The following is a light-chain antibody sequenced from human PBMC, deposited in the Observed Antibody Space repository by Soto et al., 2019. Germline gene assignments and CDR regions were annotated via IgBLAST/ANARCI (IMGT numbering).Light chain of an antibody. CDR2: DAS. V-gene: IGKV1-5*01. Sequence: DIQMTQSPSTLSASVGDRVTITCRASQSISSWLAWYQQKPGKAPKLLIYDASSLASGVPSRFSGSGSGTEFTLTISSLQSEDFGIYYCQQNKDWPGTFGQGTKVDIK. CDR1: QSISSW. CDR3: QQNKDWPGT. J-gene: IGKJ1*01.